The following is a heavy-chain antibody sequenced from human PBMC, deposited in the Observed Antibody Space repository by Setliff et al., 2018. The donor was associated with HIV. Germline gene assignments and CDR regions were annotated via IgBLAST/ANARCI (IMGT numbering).Heavy chain of an antibody. Sequence: ASVKVSCKASGYTFTSYDINWVRQATGQGLEWMGWMNPNSGNTGYAQKFQGRVTMTRNTSISTAYMELSSLRAEDTALYYCAQDQSFDSRGWYSYFDSWGQGTPVTVSS. CDR1: GYTFTSYD. CDR2: MNPNSGNT. CDR3: AQDQSFDSRGWYSYFDS. J-gene: IGHJ4*02. V-gene: IGHV1-8*02. D-gene: IGHD6-19*01.